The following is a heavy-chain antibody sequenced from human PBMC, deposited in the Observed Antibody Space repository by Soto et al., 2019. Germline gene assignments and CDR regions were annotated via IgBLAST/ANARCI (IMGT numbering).Heavy chain of an antibody. CDR2: IGTAGDT. J-gene: IGHJ6*02. CDR3: ARAPHFWGMDV. D-gene: IGHD3-3*02. Sequence: GGSLRLSCAASGFTFSSYDMHWVRQATGKGLEWVSAIGTAGDTYYPGSVKGRFTISRENAKNSLYLQMNSLRVGDTAVYYCARAPHFWGMDVWGQGTTVTVS. V-gene: IGHV3-13*01. CDR1: GFTFSSYD.